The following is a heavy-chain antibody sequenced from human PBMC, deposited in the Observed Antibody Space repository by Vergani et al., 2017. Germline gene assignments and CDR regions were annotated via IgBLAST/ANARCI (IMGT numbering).Heavy chain of an antibody. J-gene: IGHJ6*02. D-gene: IGHD3-16*01. CDR1: GFTLNTYG. Sequence: QVQILQSGGGVVQPGGSLRLSCTLSGFTLNTYGIHWVRQAPGKGLEWVSFIRYDGSSEYYGDSVKGRFTISRDKSQNTGNLQMNSLRTEDTAVYFCAKSGIAGNGGVAYFGMDVWGRGSTVSVSS. V-gene: IGHV3-30*02. CDR3: AKSGIAGNGGVAYFGMDV. CDR2: IRYDGSSE.